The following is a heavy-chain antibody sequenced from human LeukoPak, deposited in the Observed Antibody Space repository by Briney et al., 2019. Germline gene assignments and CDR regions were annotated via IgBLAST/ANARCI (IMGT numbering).Heavy chain of an antibody. Sequence: SETLSLTCAVYGGSFSGYYWSWIRQPPGKGLEWIGEINHSGSTNYNPSHKSRVTISVDTSKNQFSLKLSSVTAADTAVYYCARGIRTGARRLTNYFDYWGQGTLVTVSS. V-gene: IGHV4-34*01. CDR2: INHSGST. J-gene: IGHJ4*02. CDR3: ARGIRTGARRLTNYFDY. CDR1: GGSFSGYY. D-gene: IGHD1-14*01.